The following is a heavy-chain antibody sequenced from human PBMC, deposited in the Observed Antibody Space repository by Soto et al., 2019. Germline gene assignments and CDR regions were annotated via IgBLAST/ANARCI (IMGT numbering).Heavy chain of an antibody. Sequence: NPGGSLRLPCAASGFTFSTYSMTWVRQARGKGLEWVSSISGSGIYTHYADFLRGRFTISRDNAKTSLYLQMNSLRAEYTAVYYCAREGINNYNEYYFDSWGQGTVVTVSS. J-gene: IGHJ4*02. V-gene: IGHV3-21*01. CDR2: ISGSGIYT. CDR1: GFTFSTYS. CDR3: AREGINNYNEYYFDS. D-gene: IGHD4-4*01.